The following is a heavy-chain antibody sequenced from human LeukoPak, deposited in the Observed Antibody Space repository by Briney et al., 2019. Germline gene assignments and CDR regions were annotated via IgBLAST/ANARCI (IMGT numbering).Heavy chain of an antibody. CDR2: IYSDRRIM. Sequence: GGSLRLSCAASGFTFSSYSMNWVRQAPGKGLEWVSSIYSDRRIMYYAESVKGRFTISRDNARNSLYLQMNSLRAEDTAVYYCIRDLFDDYSLDYWGQGALVTVSS. V-gene: IGHV3-21*01. CDR3: IRDLFDDYSLDY. J-gene: IGHJ4*02. D-gene: IGHD3-16*01. CDR1: GFTFSSYS.